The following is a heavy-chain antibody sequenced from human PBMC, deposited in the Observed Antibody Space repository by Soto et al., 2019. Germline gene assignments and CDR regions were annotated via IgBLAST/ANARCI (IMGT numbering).Heavy chain of an antibody. D-gene: IGHD3-10*01. J-gene: IGHJ4*02. V-gene: IGHV1-46*01. CDR2: INPSGGST. CDR3: ARNRAQAGFDY. Sequence: ASVKASCKASGYTFTSYYMHWVRQAPGQGLEWMGIINPSGGSTSYAQKFQGRVTMTRDTSTSTVYMELSSLRSEDTAVYYCARNRAQAGFDYWGQGTLVTVSS. CDR1: GYTFTSYY.